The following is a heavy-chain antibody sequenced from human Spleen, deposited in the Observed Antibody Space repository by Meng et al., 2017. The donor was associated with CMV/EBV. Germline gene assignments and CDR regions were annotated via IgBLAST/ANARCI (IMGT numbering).Heavy chain of an antibody. J-gene: IGHJ4*02. V-gene: IGHV3-73*01. CDR1: GFTFSDSA. CDR3: TVHCSSTSCSPGY. Sequence: GESLKISCAASGFTFSDSAMHWVRQASGKGLEWVGRIRSKANTYATTYAASVKGRFTISRDDSKNTAYLQMNSLKTEDTAVYYCTVHCSSTSCSPGYWGQGTLVTVSS. D-gene: IGHD2-2*01. CDR2: IRSKANTYAT.